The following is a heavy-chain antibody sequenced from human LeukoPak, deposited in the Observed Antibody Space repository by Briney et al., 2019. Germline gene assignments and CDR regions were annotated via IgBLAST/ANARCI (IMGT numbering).Heavy chain of an antibody. CDR3: ARDSGSYLRWDAFDI. CDR1: GGTFSSYA. D-gene: IGHD1-26*01. V-gene: IGHV1-69*13. Sequence: SVKVSCKASGGTFSSYAISWVRQAPGQGLEWMGGIIPIFGTANYAQKFQGRVTITADESTSTAYMELSSLRSEDTAVYYCARDSGSYLRWDAFDIWGQGTMVTVSS. CDR2: IIPIFGTA. J-gene: IGHJ3*02.